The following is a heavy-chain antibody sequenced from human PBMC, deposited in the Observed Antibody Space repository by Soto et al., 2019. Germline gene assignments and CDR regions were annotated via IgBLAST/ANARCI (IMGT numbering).Heavy chain of an antibody. CDR2: ISYDGSNK. V-gene: IGHV3-30-3*01. CDR3: ARDPLWGTAMVLWYFDL. Sequence: GGSLRLSCAASGFTFSNYAMHWVRQAPGKGLEWVAVISYDGSNKYYADSVKGRFTISRDNSKNTLYLQMNSLRAEDTAVYYCARDPLWGTAMVLWYFDLWGRGTLVTVSS. J-gene: IGHJ2*01. CDR1: GFTFSNYA. D-gene: IGHD5-18*01.